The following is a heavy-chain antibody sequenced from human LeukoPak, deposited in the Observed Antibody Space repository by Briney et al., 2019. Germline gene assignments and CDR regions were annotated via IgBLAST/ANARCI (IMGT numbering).Heavy chain of an antibody. CDR3: ARLTTDVVVPAARAYYYYYMDV. D-gene: IGHD2-2*01. CDR1: GGSISSYY. V-gene: IGHV4-4*09. J-gene: IGHJ6*03. CDR2: IYTSGST. Sequence: SETLSLTCTVSGGSISSYYWSWIRQPPGKGLEWIGYIYTSGSTNYNPSLKSRVTISVDTSKNQFSLKLSSATAADTAVYYCARLTTDVVVPAARAYYYYYMDVWGKGTTVTVSS.